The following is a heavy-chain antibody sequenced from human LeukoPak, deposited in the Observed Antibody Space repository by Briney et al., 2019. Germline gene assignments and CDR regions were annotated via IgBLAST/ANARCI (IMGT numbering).Heavy chain of an antibody. D-gene: IGHD1-14*01. CDR1: GGSISSGGYY. Sequence: PSETLSLTCTVSGGSISSGGYYWGWIRQQPEKGLEWIGYIYYSGNTYYNPSLKSRVTISVDTSKNQFSLKLSSVTAADTAVYYCARDGLGSNLWGQGTMVTVSS. V-gene: IGHV4-31*03. J-gene: IGHJ3*01. CDR2: IYYSGNT. CDR3: ARDGLGSNL.